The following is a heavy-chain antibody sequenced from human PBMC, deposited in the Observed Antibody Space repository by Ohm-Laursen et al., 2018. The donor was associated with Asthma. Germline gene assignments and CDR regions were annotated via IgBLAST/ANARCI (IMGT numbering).Heavy chain of an antibody. J-gene: IGHJ5*02. CDR3: ARLDWAQSMFDA. V-gene: IGHV4-59*02. D-gene: IGHD3-9*01. CDR1: NGSVRDHY. Sequence: GTLSLTCTVFNGSVRDHYWTWVRQPPGRELEWIAYMSSNGGANYSPSLRSRVTLSTDTSTNQVSLRLSSVTAADTAVYFCARLDWAQSMFDAWGQGSLVTVSS. CDR2: MSSNGGA.